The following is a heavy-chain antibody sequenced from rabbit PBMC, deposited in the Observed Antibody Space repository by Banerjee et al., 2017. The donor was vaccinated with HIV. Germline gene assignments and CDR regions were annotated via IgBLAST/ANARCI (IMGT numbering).Heavy chain of an antibody. J-gene: IGHJ4*01. D-gene: IGHD6-1*01. CDR3: ARNFARGGGDGYAFDL. V-gene: IGHV1S40*01. CDR1: GIDFSSNYY. CDR2: INTGSGSA. Sequence: QSLEESGGDLVQPGASLTLTCTASGIDFSSNYYMCWVRQAPGKGLEWIGCINTGSGSAYYANWAKGRFTNSKTSSTVDLKMTSLTAADTATYFCARNFARGGGDGYAFDLWGQGTLVTVS.